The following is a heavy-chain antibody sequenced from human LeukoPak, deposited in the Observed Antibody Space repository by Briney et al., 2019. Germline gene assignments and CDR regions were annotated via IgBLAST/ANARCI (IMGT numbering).Heavy chain of an antibody. CDR1: GGSISSSNYY. CDR3: ARQNYVWGRQGWFDP. D-gene: IGHD3-16*01. J-gene: IGHJ5*02. Sequence: SETLSLTCTVSGGSISSSNYYWGWIRQPPGKGLEWIGTIFYNGKTYYNPSLKSRVTISVDTSKNQFSLKLSSVTAADTAVYYCARQNYVWGRQGWFDPWGQGTLVTVSS. CDR2: IFYNGKT. V-gene: IGHV4-39*01.